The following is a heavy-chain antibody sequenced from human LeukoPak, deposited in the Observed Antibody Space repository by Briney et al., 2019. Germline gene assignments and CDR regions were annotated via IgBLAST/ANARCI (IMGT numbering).Heavy chain of an antibody. CDR1: GASISTYY. V-gene: IGHV4-59*13. D-gene: IGHD2-15*01. Sequence: SETLSLTCNVSGASISTYYWSWIRQSPGKGLEWIGYIHYSGITNYNPSLKSRVTISVDTSKNRFSLRLSAVTAADTAVYYCARERAEVTIPGGHFDYWGQGTLVTVSS. J-gene: IGHJ4*02. CDR3: ARERAEVTIPGGHFDY. CDR2: IHYSGIT.